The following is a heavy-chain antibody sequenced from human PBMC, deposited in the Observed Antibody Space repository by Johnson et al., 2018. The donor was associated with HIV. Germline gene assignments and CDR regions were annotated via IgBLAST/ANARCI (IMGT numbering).Heavy chain of an antibody. CDR2: IKSKTDGGTT. CDR1: GFTFSNAW. V-gene: IGHV3-15*01. J-gene: IGHJ3*02. D-gene: IGHD4-11*01. CDR3: TSMTTGKTPPVGAFDI. Sequence: VQLVESGGGLVKPGGSLRLSCAASGFTFSNAWMSWVRQAPGKGLEWVGRIKSKTDGGTTDYAAPVKGRFTLSRDDSKNTLYLQMNSLKTEDTAVYYCTSMTTGKTPPVGAFDIWGQGTMVTVSS.